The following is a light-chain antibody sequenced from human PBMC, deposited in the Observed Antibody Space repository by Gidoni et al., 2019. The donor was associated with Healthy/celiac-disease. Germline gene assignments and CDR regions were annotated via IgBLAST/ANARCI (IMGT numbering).Light chain of an antibody. J-gene: IGKJ4*01. CDR1: QSISSW. Sequence: GDRVTITCRASQSISSWLAWYQQKPGKAPKLLIYDASSLESGVPSRFSGSGSGTEFTLTISSLQPDDFATYYCQQYNSYSLTFXGXTKVEIK. V-gene: IGKV1-5*01. CDR2: DAS. CDR3: QQYNSYSLT.